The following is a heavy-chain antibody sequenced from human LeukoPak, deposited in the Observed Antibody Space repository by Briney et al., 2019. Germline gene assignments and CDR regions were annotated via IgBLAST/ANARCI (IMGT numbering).Heavy chain of an antibody. CDR3: ARDFTGGEYFDS. CDR1: GFTFSSFK. V-gene: IGHV3-21*06. J-gene: IGHJ4*02. Sequence: GGSLRLSCAASGFTFSSFKMTWVRQAPGKGLDWVASISPSSTYIYYGDSLKGRVTVSRDNAKSLLFLHMSSLRPDDTAVYYCARDFTGGEYFDSWGQGALVSVSS. CDR2: ISPSSTYI. D-gene: IGHD3-16*01.